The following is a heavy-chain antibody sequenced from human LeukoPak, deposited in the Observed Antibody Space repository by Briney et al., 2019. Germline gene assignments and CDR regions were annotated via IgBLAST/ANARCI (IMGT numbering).Heavy chain of an antibody. CDR2: INPNSGGT. CDR1: GYTFTGYY. V-gene: IGHV1-2*02. CDR3: ARAGLNPHTGGKFAFDI. Sequence: ASVKVSCKASGYTFTGYYMHWVRRAPGQGLEWMGWINPNSGGTNYAQKFQGRVTMTRDTSISTAYMELSRLRSDDTAVYYCARAGLNPHTGGKFAFDIWGQGTMVTVSS. D-gene: IGHD1-14*01. J-gene: IGHJ3*02.